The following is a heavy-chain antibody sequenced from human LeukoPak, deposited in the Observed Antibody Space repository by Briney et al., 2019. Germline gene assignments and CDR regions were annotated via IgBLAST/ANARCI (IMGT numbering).Heavy chain of an antibody. CDR1: GYTFTGYY. Sequence: ASVKVSCKASGYTFTGYYMHWVRQAPGQGLEWMGWINPNSGGTNYAQKVQGRVTMTRDTSISTAYMELSRLRSDDTAVYYCARESLGVYSSGWTPNWFDPWGQGTLVTVSS. D-gene: IGHD6-19*01. J-gene: IGHJ5*02. CDR2: INPNSGGT. V-gene: IGHV1-2*02. CDR3: ARESLGVYSSGWTPNWFDP.